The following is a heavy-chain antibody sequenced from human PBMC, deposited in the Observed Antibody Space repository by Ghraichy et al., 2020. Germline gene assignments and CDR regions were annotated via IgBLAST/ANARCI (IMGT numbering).Heavy chain of an antibody. V-gene: IGHV4-59*01. CDR1: GGSISSYY. CDR2: IYYSGST. J-gene: IGHJ4*02. CDR3: ARDTHRGSGYYAGYSYGIFDY. D-gene: IGHD5-18*01. Sequence: SQTLSLTCTVSGGSISSYYWSWIRQPPGKGLEWIGYIYYSGSTNYNPSLKSRVTISVDTSKNQFSLKLSSVTAADTAVYYCARDTHRGSGYYAGYSYGIFDYWGQGTLVTVSS.